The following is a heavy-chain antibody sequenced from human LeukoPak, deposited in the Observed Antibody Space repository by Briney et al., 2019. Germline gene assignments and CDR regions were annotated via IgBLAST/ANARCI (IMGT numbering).Heavy chain of an antibody. CDR2: ISGSGGST. CDR3: AKDHKQWLPTGWFDP. D-gene: IGHD6-19*01. Sequence: GGSLRLSCAASGFTFSSYAMSWVRQASGKGLEWVSAISGSGGSTYYADSVKGRFTISRDNSKNTLYLQMNSLRAEDTAVYYCAKDHKQWLPTGWFDPWGQGTLVTVPS. J-gene: IGHJ5*02. CDR1: GFTFSSYA. V-gene: IGHV3-23*01.